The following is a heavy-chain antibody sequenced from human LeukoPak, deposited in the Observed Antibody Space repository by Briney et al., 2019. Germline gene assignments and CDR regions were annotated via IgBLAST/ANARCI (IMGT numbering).Heavy chain of an antibody. CDR2: IYYSGTT. D-gene: IGHD5-18*01. CDR3: ARLRRAMAYRLRYYMDV. CDR1: GGSISSSSYY. J-gene: IGHJ6*03. Sequence: PSETLSLTCNVSGGSISSSSYYWGWIRQPPGKGLELIGNIYYSGTTYYNPSLKSRVTISVDTSKNQFSLKLSSVTAADTAVYYCARLRRAMAYRLRYYMDVWGKGTTVTVSS. V-gene: IGHV4-39*07.